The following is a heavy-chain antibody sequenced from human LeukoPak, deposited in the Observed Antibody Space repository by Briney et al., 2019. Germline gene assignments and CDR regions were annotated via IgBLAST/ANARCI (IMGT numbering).Heavy chain of an antibody. CDR3: AAVSVDYGDSSFDF. CDR1: GFTFSNAW. J-gene: IGHJ4*02. Sequence: PGGSRRLSCAASGFTFSNAWMSWVRQAPGKGLEWVGRIKSKTDGGTTDYAEPVKGRFTISRDDSKKTLYLQMNSLKTEDTALYYCAAVSVDYGDSSFDFWGQGTLVTVSS. CDR2: IKSKTDGGTT. V-gene: IGHV3-15*01. D-gene: IGHD4-17*01.